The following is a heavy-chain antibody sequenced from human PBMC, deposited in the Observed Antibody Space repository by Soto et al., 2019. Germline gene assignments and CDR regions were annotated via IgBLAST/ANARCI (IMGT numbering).Heavy chain of an antibody. CDR1: GFTFSSYG. Sequence: EVQLVESGGGLVKPGGSLRLSCAASGFTFSSYGMNWVRQAPGKGLEWVSSIGSSSDYIYYADSVKGRFTISRDNAKNSLYLQVHSLSAEDTAVYYCAIDLVWSGFRYYDYLDVWGKGTTVTVS. CDR3: AIDLVWSGFRYYDYLDV. CDR2: IGSSSDYI. D-gene: IGHD3-3*01. J-gene: IGHJ6*03. V-gene: IGHV3-21*01.